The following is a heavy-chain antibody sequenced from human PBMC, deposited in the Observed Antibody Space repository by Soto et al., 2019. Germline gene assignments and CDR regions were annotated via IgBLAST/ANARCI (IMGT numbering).Heavy chain of an antibody. CDR2: VIPILGTA. CDR3: ARLGHPGH. Sequence: QVQLVQSGAEVKKPGSSVKVSCTASGGSLRNSVISWVRQAPAQRLEWMGGVIPILGTANYAQKFQGRVTMTADEATNTAYMDLSSVSPDDTAVYYCARLGHPGHWGPGTLVIVSS. CDR1: GGSLRNSV. V-gene: IGHV1-69*01. J-gene: IGHJ4*02.